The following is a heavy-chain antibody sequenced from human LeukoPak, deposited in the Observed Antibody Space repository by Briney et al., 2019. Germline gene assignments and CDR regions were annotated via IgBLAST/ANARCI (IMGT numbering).Heavy chain of an antibody. V-gene: IGHV1-2*02. D-gene: IGHD3-9*01. Sequence: ASVKVSCKASGYTFTSYYMHWVRQATGQGLEWMGWINPNSGGTNYAQKFQGRVTMTRDTSISTAYMELSRLRSDDTAVYYCARDCGYDILTGYCWGQGTLVTVSS. CDR2: INPNSGGT. J-gene: IGHJ4*02. CDR1: GYTFTSYY. CDR3: ARDCGYDILTGYC.